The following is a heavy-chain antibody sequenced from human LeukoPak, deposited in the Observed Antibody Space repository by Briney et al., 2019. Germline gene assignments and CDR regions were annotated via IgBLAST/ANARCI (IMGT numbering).Heavy chain of an antibody. D-gene: IGHD4-17*01. CDR2: INPNSGGT. CDR3: ARDSYGDYAFPNAFDI. J-gene: IGHJ3*02. Sequence: ASVKVSCKASGYTFTGYYMHWVRQAPGQGLEWMGWINPNSGGTNYAQKFQGRVTMTRDTSISTAYMELSSLRSDDTAVYYCARDSYGDYAFPNAFDIWGQGTTVTVSS. CDR1: GYTFTGYY. V-gene: IGHV1-2*02.